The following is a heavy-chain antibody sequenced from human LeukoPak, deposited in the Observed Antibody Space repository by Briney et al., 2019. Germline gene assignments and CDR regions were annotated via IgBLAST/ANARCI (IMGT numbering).Heavy chain of an antibody. Sequence: GGSLRLSCAASGFTFSIYWMHWVRQAPGKGLVWVSVINSDGSSTNYADSVRGRFTISRDNAKNTLYLQMNSVRADDKAVYYCAREAGGAAAGSLWNYWGQGTMVTVSS. CDR3: AREAGGAAAGSLWNY. CDR2: INSDGSST. CDR1: GFTFSIYW. D-gene: IGHD6-13*01. J-gene: IGHJ4*02. V-gene: IGHV3-74*01.